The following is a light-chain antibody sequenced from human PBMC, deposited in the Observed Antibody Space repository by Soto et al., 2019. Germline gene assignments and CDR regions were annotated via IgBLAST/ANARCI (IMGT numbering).Light chain of an antibody. CDR3: HQFGSSPLDT. CDR1: QTISSSF. Sequence: EIVLTQSPGTLSLSPGERATLSCRASQTISSSFLAWYQQKPGQAPRFLIYRASRRDPGIPDRFSGSGSWTDFTLTIIRLEPEDFAVYYCHQFGSSPLDTFGPGTKVEIK. V-gene: IGKV3-20*01. J-gene: IGKJ3*01. CDR2: RAS.